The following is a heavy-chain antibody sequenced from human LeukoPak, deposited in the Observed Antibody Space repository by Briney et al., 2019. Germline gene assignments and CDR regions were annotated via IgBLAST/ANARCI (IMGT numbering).Heavy chain of an antibody. J-gene: IGHJ4*02. D-gene: IGHD6-19*01. Sequence: SETLSLTCTVSGGSLSSSSYYWGWLRQPPGKGLEWLGSIYYSGSTYYNPSLKSRVTISVDTSKNQFSLKLSSVTAADTAVYYCARQPSSGWSYYFDYWGQGTLVTVSS. CDR2: IYYSGST. V-gene: IGHV4-39*01. CDR1: GGSLSSSSYY. CDR3: ARQPSSGWSYYFDY.